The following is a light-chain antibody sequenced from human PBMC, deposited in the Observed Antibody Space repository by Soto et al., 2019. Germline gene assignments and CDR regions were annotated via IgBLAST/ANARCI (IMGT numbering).Light chain of an antibody. Sequence: EIVLTQSPATLSVSPGERATLSCRASETIGKNLAWYQQKPGQPPRLLVFGASNRASKIPDRFRGRGSGTEFTLTISGLQSEDFGVYYCQQYNTWITFGGGTKVDFK. J-gene: IGKJ4*02. CDR2: GAS. CDR1: ETIGKN. CDR3: QQYNTWIT. V-gene: IGKV3-15*01.